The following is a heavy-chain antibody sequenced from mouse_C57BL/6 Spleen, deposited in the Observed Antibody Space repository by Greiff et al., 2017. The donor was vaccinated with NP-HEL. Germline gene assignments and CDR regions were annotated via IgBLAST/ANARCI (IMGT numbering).Heavy chain of an antibody. CDR3: TRGAQANY. Sequence: VQGVESGAELVRPGASVTLSCKASGYTFTDYEMHWVKQTPVHGLEWIGAIDPETGGTAYNQKFKGKAILTADKSSSTAYMELRSLTSEDSAVYYCTRGAQANYWGQGTTLTVSS. J-gene: IGHJ2*01. CDR2: IDPETGGT. CDR1: GYTFTDYE. V-gene: IGHV1-15*01. D-gene: IGHD3-2*02.